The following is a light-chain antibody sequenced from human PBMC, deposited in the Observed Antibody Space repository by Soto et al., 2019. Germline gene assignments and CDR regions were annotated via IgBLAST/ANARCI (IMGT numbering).Light chain of an antibody. Sequence: EIVLTQSPATLSLSPGERATLSCRASQSITKYLSWYQQKPGQAPRLLIYDASNRAAGIPARFSGSWSGTDFTLTMSSLEPEDFAGYYCQQRTIWPLTCGGGTKVEIK. CDR3: QQRTIWPLT. V-gene: IGKV3-11*01. CDR1: QSITKY. CDR2: DAS. J-gene: IGKJ4*01.